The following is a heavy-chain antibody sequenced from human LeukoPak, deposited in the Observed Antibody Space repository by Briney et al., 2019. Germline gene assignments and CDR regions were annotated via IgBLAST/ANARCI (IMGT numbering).Heavy chain of an antibody. Sequence: SETLSLTCTASGGSISSYYWSWIRQPPGKGLEWIGYIYYSGSTNYNPSLKSRVTISVDTSKNQFSLKLSSVTAADTAVYYCARARYYYDSSGYYLYYFDYWGQGTLVTVSS. CDR1: GGSISSYY. V-gene: IGHV4-59*01. CDR2: IYYSGST. D-gene: IGHD3-22*01. CDR3: ARARYYYDSSGYYLYYFDY. J-gene: IGHJ4*02.